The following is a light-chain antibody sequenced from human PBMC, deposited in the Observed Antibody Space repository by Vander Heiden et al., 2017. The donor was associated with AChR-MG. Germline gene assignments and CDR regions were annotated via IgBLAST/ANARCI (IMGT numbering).Light chain of an antibody. V-gene: IGKV2-29*02. J-gene: IGKJ1*01. Sequence: DIVMTQTPLSLSVTPGQPAAISCKSSESLLHTDGKNYLYWYLQKAGQSPQLLIYDVSSRFSGVPDRFTGSGSGTDFTLQMSLVEAEDVRVYYCMQGVYVARTFGQGIKVEI. CDR2: DVS. CDR1: ESLLHTDGKNY. CDR3: MQGVYVART.